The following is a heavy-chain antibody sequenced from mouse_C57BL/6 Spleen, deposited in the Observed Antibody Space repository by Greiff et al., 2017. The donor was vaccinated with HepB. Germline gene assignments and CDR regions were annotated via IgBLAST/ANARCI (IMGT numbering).Heavy chain of an antibody. CDR1: GYTFTSYW. J-gene: IGHJ2*01. CDR3: AGYDSYYFDY. V-gene: IGHV1-55*01. CDR2: IYPGSGST. Sequence: QVQLKQSGAELVKPGASVKMSCKASGYTFTSYWITWVKQRPGQGLEWIGDIYPGSGSTNYNEKFKSKATLTVDTSSSTAYMQLSSLTSEDSAVYYCAGYDSYYFDYWGQVTTLTVSS. D-gene: IGHD2-4*01.